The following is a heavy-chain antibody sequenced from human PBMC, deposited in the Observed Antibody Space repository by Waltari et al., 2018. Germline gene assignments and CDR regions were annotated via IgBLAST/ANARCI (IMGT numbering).Heavy chain of an antibody. CDR3: ARRLSAVNENFDY. Sequence: EVQLVQSGAEVKKSGESLTISCQASGYSFNDYWITWVRQKPGKGLEWMGRMDPSESYSSYSPSFQGHVTFSADKSINTAYLQWSSVKASDTATYYCARRLSAVNENFDYWGQGTLVTVSP. J-gene: IGHJ4*02. CDR2: MDPSESYS. V-gene: IGHV5-10-1*03. CDR1: GYSFNDYW. D-gene: IGHD1-1*01.